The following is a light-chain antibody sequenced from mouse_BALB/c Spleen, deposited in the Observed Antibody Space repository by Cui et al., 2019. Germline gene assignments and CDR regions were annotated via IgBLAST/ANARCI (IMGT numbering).Light chain of an antibody. V-gene: IGKV14-111*01. CDR1: QDINSY. J-gene: IGKJ1*01. CDR2: RAN. Sequence: DIKMNQSPSSMYASLGDRVTITCKASQDINSYLSWFQQKPGKSPKTLIYRANRLVDGVPSRFSGSGSGQDYSLTISSLEYEDMGIYYCLQYDEFPWTFGGGTKLEIK. CDR3: LQYDEFPWT.